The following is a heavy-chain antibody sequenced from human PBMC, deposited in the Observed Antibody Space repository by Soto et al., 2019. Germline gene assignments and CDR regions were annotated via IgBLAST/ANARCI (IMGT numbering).Heavy chain of an antibody. Sequence: SETLSLTCSVSGGSISGGHYWGWIRLRPGKGLEWIGYIYHSGYTYYSPSLESRATISVDTSKNQFSLKLSSVTAADTAVYYCARSRHGSGSYYLNWFDPWGQGTLVTVSS. V-gene: IGHV4-31*03. CDR3: ARSRHGSGSYYLNWFDP. J-gene: IGHJ5*02. CDR1: GGSISGGHY. D-gene: IGHD3-10*01. CDR2: IYHSGYT.